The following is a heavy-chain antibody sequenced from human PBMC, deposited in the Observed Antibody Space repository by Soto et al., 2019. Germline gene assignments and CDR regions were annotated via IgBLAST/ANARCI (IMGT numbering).Heavy chain of an antibody. CDR2: ISSDSTI. CDR1: GFTFGNYS. J-gene: IGHJ5*02. Sequence: EVQLVESGGGLVQPGGSLRLSCAASGFTFGNYSMNWVRQGPGKGLEWVSYISSDSTIYYADSVKGRFTISRDNAKNSLYLQMNSLRAEDTAVYYCARETQWLNWFDPWGQGTLVTVSS. V-gene: IGHV3-48*01. CDR3: ARETQWLNWFDP. D-gene: IGHD6-19*01.